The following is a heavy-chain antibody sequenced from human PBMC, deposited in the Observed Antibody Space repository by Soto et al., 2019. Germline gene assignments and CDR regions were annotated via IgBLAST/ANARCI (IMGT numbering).Heavy chain of an antibody. D-gene: IGHD3-16*02. CDR2: IIPILGIA. CDR1: GGTFSSYT. J-gene: IGHJ4*02. Sequence: QVQLVQSGAEVKKPGSSVKVSCKASGGTFSSYTISWVRQAPGQGLEWMGRIIPILGIANYAQKFQGRVTTTADKSTSTAYMELSSLRSEDTAVYYCARDLSVSGSYPRFDYWGQGTLVTVSS. CDR3: ARDLSVSGSYPRFDY. V-gene: IGHV1-69*08.